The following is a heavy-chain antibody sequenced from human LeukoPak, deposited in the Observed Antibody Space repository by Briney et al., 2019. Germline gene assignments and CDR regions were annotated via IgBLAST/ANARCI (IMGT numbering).Heavy chain of an antibody. CDR2: IYYSGST. D-gene: IGHD3-16*01. CDR3: ARGGSRLTTAGDLDY. Sequence: SETLSLTCTVSVGSISSSRYYWGWIRQPPGKGLEWIGSIYYSGSTYYNPSLKGRVTISVDTSRNQFSLKLSSVTAADTAVYYCARGGSRLTTAGDLDYWGQGTLVTVSS. V-gene: IGHV4-39*01. J-gene: IGHJ4*02. CDR1: VGSISSSRYY.